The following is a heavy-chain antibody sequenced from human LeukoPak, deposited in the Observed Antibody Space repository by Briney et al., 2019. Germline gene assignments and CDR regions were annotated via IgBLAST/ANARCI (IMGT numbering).Heavy chain of an antibody. CDR3: AREDHSNYNY. Sequence: GGSLRLSCAVSGFSFSSYWMSWVRQAPGKGLEWVANIKQDGGETSYVDSVKGRFAIFRDNAKNSLYLQMNSLRSEDTAVYYCAREDHSNYNYWGQGTLVTVSS. CDR2: IKQDGGET. CDR1: GFSFSSYW. V-gene: IGHV3-7*01. D-gene: IGHD4-11*01. J-gene: IGHJ4*02.